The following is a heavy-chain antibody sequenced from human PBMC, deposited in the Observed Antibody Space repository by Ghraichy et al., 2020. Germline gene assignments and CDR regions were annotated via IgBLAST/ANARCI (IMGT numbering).Heavy chain of an antibody. J-gene: IGHJ4*02. CDR1: GFTFSDYA. D-gene: IGHD2-15*01. Sequence: GESLNISCSASGFTFSDYAMHWVRQAPGKGLEYVSGISNNGESTYYAEFVKGRFTISRDNSKNTLFLQMSSLRTEDTAVYYCVKYYCTGGSCYYPTDYWGQGTLVTVSS. CDR2: ISNNGEST. CDR3: VKYYCTGGSCYYPTDY. V-gene: IGHV3-64D*06.